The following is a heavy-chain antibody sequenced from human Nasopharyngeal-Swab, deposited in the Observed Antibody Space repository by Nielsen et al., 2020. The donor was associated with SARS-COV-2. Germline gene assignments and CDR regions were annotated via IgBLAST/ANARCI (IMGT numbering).Heavy chain of an antibody. Sequence: GGSLRLSCVASGLTFSNAAMNWVRQAPGKVLEWVSGIVGNGASTYYGDSVKGRFTISRDNSKNTVYLQMNSLRAEDTAVYYCAKGRVRVADVWGQGTLVTVSS. D-gene: IGHD6-19*01. V-gene: IGHV3-23*01. CDR1: GLTFSNAA. J-gene: IGHJ4*02. CDR2: IVGNGAST. CDR3: AKGRVRVADV.